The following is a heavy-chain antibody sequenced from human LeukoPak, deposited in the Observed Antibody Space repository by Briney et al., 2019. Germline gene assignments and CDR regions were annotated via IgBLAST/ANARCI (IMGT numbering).Heavy chain of an antibody. CDR3: ARDINYDYVWGSYRRYFDY. Sequence: PGGSLRLSCAASGFTFSSYAMSWVRQAPGKGLEWVSSISSSSSYIYYADSVKGRFTISRDNAKNSLYLQMNSLRAEDTAVYYCARDINYDYVWGSYRRYFDYWGQGTLVTVSS. CDR2: ISSSSSYI. J-gene: IGHJ4*02. D-gene: IGHD3-16*02. CDR1: GFTFSSYA. V-gene: IGHV3-21*01.